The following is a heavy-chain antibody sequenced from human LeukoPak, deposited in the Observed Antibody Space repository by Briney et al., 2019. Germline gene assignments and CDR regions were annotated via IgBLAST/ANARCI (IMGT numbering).Heavy chain of an antibody. CDR2: MNPNSGNT. CDR1: RYTFTSYD. J-gene: IGHJ4*02. D-gene: IGHD6-13*01. Sequence: ASVKVSCKASRYTFTSYDINWVRQATGQGLEWMGWMNPNSGNTGYAQKFQGRVTMTRNTSISTAYMELSSLRSEDTAVYYCARGPWDIAAGDYWGQGTLVTVSS. CDR3: ARGPWDIAAGDY. V-gene: IGHV1-8*01.